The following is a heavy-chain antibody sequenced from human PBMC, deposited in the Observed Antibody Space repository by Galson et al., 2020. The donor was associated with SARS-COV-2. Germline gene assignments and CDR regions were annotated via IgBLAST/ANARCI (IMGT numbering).Heavy chain of an antibody. Sequence: SETLSLTCAVYGGSFSGYYWSWIRQPPGKGLEWIGEINHSGSTNYNPSLKSRVTISVDTSKNQFSLKLSSVTAADTAVYYCARVCRRYSSSWSYYYGMDVWGQGTTVTVSS. V-gene: IGHV4-34*01. J-gene: IGHJ6*02. CDR2: INHSGST. D-gene: IGHD6-13*01. CDR3: ARVCRRYSSSWSYYYGMDV. CDR1: GGSFSGYY.